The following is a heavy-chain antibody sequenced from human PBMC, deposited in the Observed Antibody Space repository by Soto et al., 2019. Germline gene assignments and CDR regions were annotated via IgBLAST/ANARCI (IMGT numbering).Heavy chain of an antibody. J-gene: IGHJ5*02. Sequence: ASLKVSCKASGYTFTSYGISWVRQAPVQGLEWMGWISAYNGNTNYAQKLQGRVTMTTDTSTSTAYMELRSLRSDDTAVYYCARNTIQWFDVPPGNWFDPWGQGTLVNVSS. D-gene: IGHD3-10*01. V-gene: IGHV1-18*01. CDR1: GYTFTSYG. CDR3: ARNTIQWFDVPPGNWFDP. CDR2: ISAYNGNT.